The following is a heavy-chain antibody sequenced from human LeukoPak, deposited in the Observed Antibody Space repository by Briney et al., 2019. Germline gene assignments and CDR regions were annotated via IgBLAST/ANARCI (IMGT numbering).Heavy chain of an antibody. Sequence: ASVKVSCKASGYTFTGYYMHWVRQAPGQGLEWMGWINPNSGGTNYAQKFQGRVTMTTDTSTITVYMELSSLRSEDTAVYYCARWTTTYLDYWAREPWSPSPQ. CDR2: INPNSGGT. V-gene: IGHV1-2*02. CDR1: GYTFTGYY. CDR3: ARWTTTYLDY. D-gene: IGHD4-11*01. J-gene: IGHJ4*02.